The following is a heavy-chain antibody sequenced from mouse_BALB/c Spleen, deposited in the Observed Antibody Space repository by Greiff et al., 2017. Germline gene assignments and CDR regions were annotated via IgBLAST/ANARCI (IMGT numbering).Heavy chain of an antibody. V-gene: IGHV5-4*02. CDR2: ISDGGSYT. J-gene: IGHJ3*01. CDR1: GFTFSDYY. D-gene: IGHD2-14*01. Sequence: EVMLVESGGGLVKPGGSLKLSCAASGFTFSDYYMYWVRQTPEKRLAWVATISDGGSYTYYPDSVKGRFTISRDNAKNNLYLQMSSLKSEDTAMYYCARESGYDGAWFAYWGQGTLVTVSA. CDR3: ARESGYDGAWFAY.